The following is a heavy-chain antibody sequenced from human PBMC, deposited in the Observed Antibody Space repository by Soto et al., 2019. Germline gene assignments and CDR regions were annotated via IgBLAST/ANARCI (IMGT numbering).Heavy chain of an antibody. CDR1: GYTFTSYG. CDR2: ISAYNDNT. CDR3: ARDPAYYYDSSGYYDY. Sequence: QVQLVQSGAEVKKPGASVKVSCKASGYTFTSYGISWVRQAPGQGLEWMGWISAYNDNTNYAQKLQGRVSMTTDTSTSTAYMELRSLRSDDTAVYYCARDPAYYYDSSGYYDYWGQGTLVTVSS. J-gene: IGHJ4*02. D-gene: IGHD3-22*01. V-gene: IGHV1-18*01.